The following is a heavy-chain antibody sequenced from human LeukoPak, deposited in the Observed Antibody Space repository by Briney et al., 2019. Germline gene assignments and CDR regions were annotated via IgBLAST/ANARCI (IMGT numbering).Heavy chain of an antibody. Sequence: PSETLSLTCTVSGGSISTYYWSWIRQPPGKGLEWIGSIYYSGSTYYNPSLKSRVTISVDTSKNQFSLKLSSVTAADTAVYYCARGGYSRYFDYWGQGTLVTVSS. CDR3: ARGGYSRYFDY. CDR1: GGSISTYY. V-gene: IGHV4-59*12. CDR2: IYYSGST. J-gene: IGHJ4*02. D-gene: IGHD5-18*01.